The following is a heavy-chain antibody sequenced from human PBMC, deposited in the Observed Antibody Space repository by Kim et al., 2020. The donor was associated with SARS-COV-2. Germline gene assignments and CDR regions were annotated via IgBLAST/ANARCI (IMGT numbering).Heavy chain of an antibody. Sequence: SETLSLTCTVSGGSISRYYWNWIRQPAGKGLEWIGRIYTSGSTNYNPSLKSRVTMSVDTSKNQFSLKLSSVTAADTAVYYCAGDISRVMVPPTSNWFDPWGQRTLVTVSS. J-gene: IGHJ5*02. CDR2: IYTSGST. V-gene: IGHV4-4*07. D-gene: IGHD2-8*01. CDR3: AGDISRVMVPPTSNWFDP. CDR1: GGSISRYY.